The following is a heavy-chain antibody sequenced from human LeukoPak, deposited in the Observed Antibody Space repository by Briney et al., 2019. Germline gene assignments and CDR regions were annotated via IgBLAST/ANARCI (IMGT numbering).Heavy chain of an antibody. CDR1: GFTFSSYA. V-gene: IGHV3-23*01. J-gene: IGHJ4*02. CDR2: ISGSGGST. D-gene: IGHD1-26*01. Sequence: PGRSLRLSCAASGFTFSSYAMSWVRQAPGKGLEWVSAISGSGGSTYYADSVKGRFTISRDNSKNTLYLQMNSLRAEDTAVYYCAKNSGSYLSYFDYWGQGTLVTVSS. CDR3: AKNSGSYLSYFDY.